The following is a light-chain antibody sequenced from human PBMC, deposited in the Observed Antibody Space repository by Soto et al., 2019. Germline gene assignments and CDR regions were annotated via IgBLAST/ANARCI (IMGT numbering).Light chain of an antibody. CDR3: TSYAGSNNRGV. CDR1: SSDVGGYNY. Sequence: QSVMSQPPSASWSPGQSVTISCTGTSSDVGGYNYVSWYQHHPGKAPKLMIYEVSRRPSGVPDRFSGSKSGNTASLTVSGLQAEDEADYYCTSYAGSNNRGVFGSGTKVTXL. V-gene: IGLV2-8*01. CDR2: EVS. J-gene: IGLJ1*01.